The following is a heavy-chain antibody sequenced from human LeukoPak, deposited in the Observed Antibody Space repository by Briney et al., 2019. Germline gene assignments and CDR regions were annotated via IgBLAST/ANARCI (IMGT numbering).Heavy chain of an antibody. V-gene: IGHV3-11*01. CDR1: GFTFSDYY. CDR2: ISSSGSTI. D-gene: IGHD3-10*01. Sequence: PGGSLRLSCAASGFTFSDYYMSWIRQAPGKGLEWVSYISSSGSTIYHADSVKGRFTISRDNAKNSLYLQMNSLRAEDTAVYHCATQGARWFGDPTFDYWGQGTLVTVSS. J-gene: IGHJ4*02. CDR3: ATQGARWFGDPTFDY.